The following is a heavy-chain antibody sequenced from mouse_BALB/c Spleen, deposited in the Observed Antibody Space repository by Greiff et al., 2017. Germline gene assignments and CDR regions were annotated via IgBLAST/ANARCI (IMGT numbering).Heavy chain of an antibody. CDR1: GDSITSGY. CDR2: ISYSGST. Sequence: EVKVVESGPSLVKPSQTLSLTCSVTGDSITSGYWNWIRKFPGNKLEYMGYISYSGSTYYNPSLKSRISITRDTSKNQYYLQLNSVTTEDTATYYCARYDGYYNAMDYWGQGTSVTVSS. CDR3: ARYDGYYNAMDY. D-gene: IGHD2-3*01. J-gene: IGHJ4*01. V-gene: IGHV3-8*02.